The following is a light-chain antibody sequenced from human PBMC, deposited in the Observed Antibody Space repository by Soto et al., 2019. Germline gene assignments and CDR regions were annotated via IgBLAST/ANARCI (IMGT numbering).Light chain of an antibody. V-gene: IGKV3-20*01. CDR1: QSVSSSY. CDR3: QQYGSSLIT. CDR2: GAS. J-gene: IGKJ5*01. Sequence: VLTHSPCTLTLSPGERATLSCRASQSVSSSYLAWYQQKPGQAPRLLIYGASSRATGIPDRFSGSGSGTDFTLTISRLEPEDFAVYYCQQYGSSLITFGQGTRLEIK.